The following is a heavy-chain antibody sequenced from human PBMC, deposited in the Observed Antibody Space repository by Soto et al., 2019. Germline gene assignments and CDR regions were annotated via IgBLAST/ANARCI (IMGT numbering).Heavy chain of an antibody. J-gene: IGHJ4*02. D-gene: IGHD2-15*01. Sequence: PSETLSLTCTVSGGSISSYYWSWIRQPPGKGLEWIGYIYYSGSTNYNPSLKSRVTISVDTSKNQFSLKLSSVTAADTAVYYCARREGGAHDYWGQGTLVTVSS. CDR2: IYYSGST. CDR3: ARREGGAHDY. CDR1: GGSISSYY. V-gene: IGHV4-59*08.